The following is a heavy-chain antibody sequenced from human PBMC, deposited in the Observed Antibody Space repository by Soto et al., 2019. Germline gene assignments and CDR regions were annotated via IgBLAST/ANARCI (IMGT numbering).Heavy chain of an antibody. Sequence: ASVKVSCKASGYTFTTYAMHWVRQAPGQRLEWMGWINVGNGNTKYSQKFQGRVTITRDTSASTAYMELSSLRSEDTAMYYCARDLSAGIYDYWGQGTLVTVSS. CDR2: INVGNGNT. J-gene: IGHJ4*02. CDR3: ARDLSAGIYDY. CDR1: GYTFTTYA. D-gene: IGHD6-13*01. V-gene: IGHV1-3*01.